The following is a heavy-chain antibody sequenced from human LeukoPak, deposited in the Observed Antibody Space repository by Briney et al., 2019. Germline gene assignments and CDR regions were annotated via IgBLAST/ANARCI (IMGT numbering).Heavy chain of an antibody. CDR1: GFTFSSYA. CDR3: AKDGLRLGELSFGYFDY. V-gene: IGHV3-23*01. CDR2: ISGSGGST. Sequence: GGSLRLSCAASGFTFSSYAMSWVRQAPGKGLEWVSAISGSGGSTYYADSVKGRFTISRDNSMNTLYLQMNSLRAEDTAVYYCAKDGLRLGELSFGYFDYWGQGTLVTVSS. D-gene: IGHD3-16*02. J-gene: IGHJ4*02.